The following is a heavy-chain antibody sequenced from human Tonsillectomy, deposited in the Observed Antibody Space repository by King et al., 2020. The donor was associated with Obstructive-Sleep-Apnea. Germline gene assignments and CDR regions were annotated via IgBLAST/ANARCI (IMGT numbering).Heavy chain of an antibody. J-gene: IGHJ5*02. Sequence: QLVQSGAEVKKPGASVKVSCKASGYTFTDYYIHWVRQAPGQGREWMGWINPNSGGKNSAQKFQGRVPITRATSISTAYMELSRLRPDDTAVYYCARGGRVRSSDWINWFDPWGQGTLVTVSS. CDR2: INPNSGGK. V-gene: IGHV1-2*02. CDR3: ARGGRVRSSDWINWFDP. CDR1: GYTFTDYY. D-gene: IGHD6-19*01.